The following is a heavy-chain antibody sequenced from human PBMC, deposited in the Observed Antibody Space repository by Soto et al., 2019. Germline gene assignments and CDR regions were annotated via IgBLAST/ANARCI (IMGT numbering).Heavy chain of an antibody. CDR3: ASLYYYDSSGRYYYGMDV. Sequence: QVQLVQSGAEVKKPGASVKVSCKASGYTFTCYGISWVRQAPGQGLEWMGWISAYNGNTNYAQKLQGRVTMTTDTSTSTAYMELRSLRSDDTAVYYCASLYYYDSSGRYYYGMDVWGQGTTVTVSS. J-gene: IGHJ6*02. D-gene: IGHD3-22*01. CDR2: ISAYNGNT. V-gene: IGHV1-18*01. CDR1: GYTFTCYG.